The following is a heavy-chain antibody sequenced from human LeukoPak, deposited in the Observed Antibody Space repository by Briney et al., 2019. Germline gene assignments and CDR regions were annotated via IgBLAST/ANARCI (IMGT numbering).Heavy chain of an antibody. Sequence: SVKVSCKASGGTFSSYAISWVRQAPGQGLEWMGRLIPIFGIANYAQKFQGRVTITADKSTSTAYMELSSLRSEDTAVYYCARASGYCGSTSCHDAFDIWGQGTMVTVSS. CDR1: GGTFSSYA. CDR2: LIPIFGIA. CDR3: ARASGYCGSTSCHDAFDI. D-gene: IGHD2-2*03. J-gene: IGHJ3*02. V-gene: IGHV1-69*04.